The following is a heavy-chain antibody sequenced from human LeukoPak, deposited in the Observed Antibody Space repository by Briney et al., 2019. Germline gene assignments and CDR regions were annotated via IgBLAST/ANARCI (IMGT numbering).Heavy chain of an antibody. V-gene: IGHV3-30-3*01. CDR1: GFTFGSYA. Sequence: PGGSLRLSCAASGFTFGSYAMHWVRQAPGKGLEWVAVISYDGSNKYYADSVKGRFTISRDNSKNTLYLQMNSLRAGDTAVYYCARDSALRFLEWFFDYWGQGTLVTVSS. CDR2: ISYDGSNK. CDR3: ARDSALRFLEWFFDY. J-gene: IGHJ4*02. D-gene: IGHD3-3*01.